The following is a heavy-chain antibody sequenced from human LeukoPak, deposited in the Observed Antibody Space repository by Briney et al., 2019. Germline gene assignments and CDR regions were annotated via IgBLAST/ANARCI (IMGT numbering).Heavy chain of an antibody. V-gene: IGHV4-59*01. CDR2: IYYNGNS. J-gene: IGHJ5*02. D-gene: IGHD5-18*01. Sequence: SETLSLTCTVSGGSISSYYWSWIRQPPGKGLEWIGYIYYNGNSNYNPSLRSRVTMSVDSSNNQFSLRLRSVTAADTAVYYCARGFRQQLVTGWFDPWGQGSLVIVSS. CDR1: GGSISSYY. CDR3: ARGFRQQLVTGWFDP.